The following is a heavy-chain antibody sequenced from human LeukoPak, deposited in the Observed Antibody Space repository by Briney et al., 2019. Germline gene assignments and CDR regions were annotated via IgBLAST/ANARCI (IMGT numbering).Heavy chain of an antibody. Sequence: GGSLRLSCAASGFTFSSYSMNWVRQAPGKGLEWVSSISSSSSYIYYADSVKGRLTISRDNAKNSLYLQMNSLRAEDTAVYYCARAPESGLAYNWFDPWGQGTLVTVSS. CDR1: GFTFSSYS. V-gene: IGHV3-21*01. D-gene: IGHD6-25*01. J-gene: IGHJ5*02. CDR3: ARAPESGLAYNWFDP. CDR2: ISSSSSYI.